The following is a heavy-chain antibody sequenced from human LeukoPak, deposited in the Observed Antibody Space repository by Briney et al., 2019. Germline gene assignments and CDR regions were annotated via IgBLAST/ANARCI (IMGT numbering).Heavy chain of an antibody. Sequence: PGRSLRLSCAASGFTFSSYGMHWVRQAPGKGLEWVAVIWYDGSNKYYADSVKGRFTISRDNSKNTLYLQMNSLRAGDTAVYYCAREPVPPDGYYYGMDVWGQGTTVTVSS. J-gene: IGHJ6*02. D-gene: IGHD2-2*01. CDR3: AREPVPPDGYYYGMDV. CDR2: IWYDGSNK. CDR1: GFTFSSYG. V-gene: IGHV3-33*01.